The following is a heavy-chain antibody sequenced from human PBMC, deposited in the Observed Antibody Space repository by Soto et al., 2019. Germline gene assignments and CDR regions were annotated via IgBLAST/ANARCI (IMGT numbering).Heavy chain of an antibody. J-gene: IGHJ4*02. D-gene: IGHD6-6*01. Sequence: GGSLRLSCAASGFTVSSNYMSWVRQAPGKGLEWVSVIYSGGSTYYADSVKGRFTISRDNSKNTLYLQMNSLRAEDTAVYYCARVRQLVHFDYWGQGTLVTVSS. CDR2: IYSGGST. V-gene: IGHV3-53*01. CDR3: ARVRQLVHFDY. CDR1: GFTVSSNY.